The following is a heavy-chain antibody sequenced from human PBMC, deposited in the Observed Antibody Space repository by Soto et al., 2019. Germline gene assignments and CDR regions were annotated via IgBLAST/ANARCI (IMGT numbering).Heavy chain of an antibody. V-gene: IGHV4-34*01. CDR3: ARGRVTGYQSRYFDL. J-gene: IGHJ2*01. Sequence: SETLSLTCAVYGGSFSGYYWSWIRQPPGKGLEWIGEINHSGSTNYNPSLKSRVTISVDTSKSQFSLKLSSVTAADTAVYYCARGRVTGYQSRYFDLWGRGTLVTVSS. D-gene: IGHD3-9*01. CDR2: INHSGST. CDR1: GGSFSGYY.